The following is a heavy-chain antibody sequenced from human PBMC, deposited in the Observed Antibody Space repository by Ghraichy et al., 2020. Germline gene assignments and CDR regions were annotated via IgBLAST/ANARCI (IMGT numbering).Heavy chain of an antibody. CDR1: GGTYSSYV. CDR2: IIPIFGTA. D-gene: IGHD6-19*01. Sequence: SVKVSCKASGGTYSSYVISWVRQAPGQGLEWMGGIIPIFGTATYAQKFYDRVIMTADESTNTAYMELSSLRSEDTAVYYCARVPSGQWLVQGWFDPWGQGTLVTVSS. J-gene: IGHJ5*02. CDR3: ARVPSGQWLVQGWFDP. V-gene: IGHV1-69*13.